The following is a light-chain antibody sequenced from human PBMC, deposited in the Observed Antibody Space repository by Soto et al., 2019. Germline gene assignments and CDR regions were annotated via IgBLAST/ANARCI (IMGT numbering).Light chain of an antibody. CDR1: QSVSSY. V-gene: IGKV3-11*01. CDR2: DAS. J-gene: IGKJ3*01. CDR3: QQRSNWPPFT. Sequence: EIVLTQSPATLSLSPGERATLSCRASQSVSSYLAWYQQKPGQAPRLLIYDASNRATGIPARFSGSGSGTDFTLTSSSVEDEDFEVYYCQQRSNWPPFTFGPGTKEDIK.